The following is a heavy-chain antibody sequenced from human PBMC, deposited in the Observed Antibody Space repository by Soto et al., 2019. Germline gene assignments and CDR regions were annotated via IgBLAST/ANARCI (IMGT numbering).Heavy chain of an antibody. D-gene: IGHD3-16*01. CDR1: GGSISSSSYY. CDR2: IYYSGST. Sequence: SETLSLTCTVSGGSISSSSYYWGWIRQPPGKGLEWIGSIYYSGSTYYNPSLKSRVTISVDTSKNQFSLKLSSVTAADTAVYYCARQYYDYVWGSYSQNPLFDYWGQGTLVTVSS. CDR3: ARQYYDYVWGSYSQNPLFDY. V-gene: IGHV4-39*01. J-gene: IGHJ4*02.